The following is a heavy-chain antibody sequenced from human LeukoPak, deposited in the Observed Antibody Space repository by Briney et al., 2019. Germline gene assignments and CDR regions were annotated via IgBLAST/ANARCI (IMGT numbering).Heavy chain of an antibody. J-gene: IGHJ3*02. CDR1: GYTFTGYY. CDR3: ASEAGSGSTYDYVWGSYRTNAFDI. Sequence: ASVKVSCKASGYTFTGYYMHWVRQAPGQGLEWMGWINPNSGGTNYAQKFQGWVTMTRDTSISTAYMELSRLRSDDTAVYYCASEAGSGSTYDYVWGSYRTNAFDIWGQGTMVTVSS. CDR2: INPNSGGT. D-gene: IGHD3-16*02. V-gene: IGHV1-2*04.